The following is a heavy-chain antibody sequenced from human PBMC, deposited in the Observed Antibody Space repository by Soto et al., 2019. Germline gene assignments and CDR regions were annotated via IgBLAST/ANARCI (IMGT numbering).Heavy chain of an antibody. CDR3: AKDGVDTAMSY. Sequence: GGSLRLSCTASGSTFPNYPMHWVRQAPDKGLEWVAVISHDGVTKNSADSVKGRFTISRDNSKNTLYLQMNSLRAEDTAVYYCAKDGVDTAMSYWGQGTLVTVSS. J-gene: IGHJ4*02. V-gene: IGHV3-30-3*01. D-gene: IGHD5-18*01. CDR1: GSTFPNYP. CDR2: ISHDGVTK.